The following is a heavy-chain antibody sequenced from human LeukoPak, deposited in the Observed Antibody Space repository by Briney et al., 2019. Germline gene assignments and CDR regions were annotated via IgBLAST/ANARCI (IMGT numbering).Heavy chain of an antibody. V-gene: IGHV3-48*03. D-gene: IGHD2-15*01. CDR1: GFTFSSYE. Sequence: GGSLRLSCAASGFTFSSYEMNWVRQAPGKGLEWVSYISSSGSTIYYADSVKGRFTISRDNAKNSLYLQMNSLRAEDTAVCYCARFVVVVAENWFDPWGQGTLVTVSS. CDR2: ISSSGSTI. J-gene: IGHJ5*02. CDR3: ARFVVVVAENWFDP.